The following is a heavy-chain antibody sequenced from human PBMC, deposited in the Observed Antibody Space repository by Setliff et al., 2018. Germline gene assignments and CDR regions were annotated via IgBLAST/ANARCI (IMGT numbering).Heavy chain of an antibody. CDR3: AKASVWVVDANCGSFDV. V-gene: IGHV1-69*05. CDR2: IVPIYGPA. J-gene: IGHJ3*01. Sequence: SVKVSCKASGGSFRNSGSGWVRQAPGQGLEWIGGIVPIYGPAKYAQKFQGRVEITTDESTNTAYMELSSLTSDDTATYYCAKASVWVVDANCGSFDVWGQGTVVPSPQ. D-gene: IGHD2-15*01. CDR1: GGSFRNSG.